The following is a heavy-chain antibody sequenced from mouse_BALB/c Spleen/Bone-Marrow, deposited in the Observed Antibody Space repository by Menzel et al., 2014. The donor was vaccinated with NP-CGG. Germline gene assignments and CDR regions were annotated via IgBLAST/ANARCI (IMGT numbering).Heavy chain of an antibody. J-gene: IGHJ4*01. CDR3: ARFPMDN. CDR1: GFTFTDYY. Sequence: VKLVESGGGLVQPGGSLRLSCTTSGFTFTDYYMSWVRQPPGKALEWLAFIRNKAYGYTTEYSASVRGRFTISRDNSQSILYLQMNTLRAEDSATYYCARFPMDNWGQGTSVTVSS. V-gene: IGHV7-3*02. CDR2: IRNKAYGYTT.